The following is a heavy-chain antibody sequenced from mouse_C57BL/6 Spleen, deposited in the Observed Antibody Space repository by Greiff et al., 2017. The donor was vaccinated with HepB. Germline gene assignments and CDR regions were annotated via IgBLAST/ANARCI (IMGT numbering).Heavy chain of an antibody. CDR3: ARGEDGYVFAY. D-gene: IGHD2-2*01. CDR1: GYTFTSYW. Sequence: QVQLQQPGAELVMPGASVKLSCKASGYTFTSYWMHWVKQRPGQGLEWIGEIDPSDSYTNYNQKFKGKSTLTVDKSSSTAYMQLSSLTSEDSAVYYCARGEDGYVFAYWGQGTLVTVSA. CDR2: IDPSDSYT. J-gene: IGHJ3*01. V-gene: IGHV1-69*01.